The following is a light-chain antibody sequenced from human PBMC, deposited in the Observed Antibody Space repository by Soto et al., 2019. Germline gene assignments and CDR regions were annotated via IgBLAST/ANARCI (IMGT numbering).Light chain of an antibody. J-gene: IGLJ1*01. CDR1: SSDIGGYNY. V-gene: IGLV2-14*01. CDR3: SSYTSSSTLDV. CDR2: EVS. Sequence: QSALTQPASVSGSPGQSITISCTGTSSDIGGYNYVSCYQQHPGKAPKRMIYEVSNRPSGVSNRFSGSKSGNTASLTISGLQAEDEADYYCSSYTSSSTLDVFGTGTKLTVL.